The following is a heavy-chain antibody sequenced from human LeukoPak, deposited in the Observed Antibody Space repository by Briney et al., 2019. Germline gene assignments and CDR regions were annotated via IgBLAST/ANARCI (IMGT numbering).Heavy chain of an antibody. D-gene: IGHD3-10*01. V-gene: IGHV1-2*02. CDR3: ARDYYGSGSSFDY. CDR2: INPNSGGT. Sequence: ASVKVSCKASGYTFTGYYMHWVRQAPGQGLEWMGWINPNSGGTNYAQKFQGRVTMTRDTSISTACMELSRLRSDDTAVYYCARDYYGSGSSFDYWGQGTLVTVSS. J-gene: IGHJ4*02. CDR1: GYTFTGYY.